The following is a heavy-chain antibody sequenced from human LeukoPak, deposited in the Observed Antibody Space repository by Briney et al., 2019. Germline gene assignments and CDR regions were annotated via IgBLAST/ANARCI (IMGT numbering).Heavy chain of an antibody. D-gene: IGHD3-22*01. V-gene: IGHV4-4*07. CDR3: ARASSGYPLGY. Sequence: SETLSLTCTVSGGPITTYYLSWIRQSAGMGLEWIGRISGSGVITYNPSLKSRVILSLDTSNNHFSLKLSSVTAADTAVYYCARASSGYPLGYWGQGTLVTVSS. J-gene: IGHJ4*02. CDR1: GGPITTYY. CDR2: ISGSGVI.